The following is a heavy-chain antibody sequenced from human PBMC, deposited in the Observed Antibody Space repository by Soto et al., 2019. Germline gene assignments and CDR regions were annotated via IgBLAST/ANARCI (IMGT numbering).Heavy chain of an antibody. Sequence: EVHLVESGGGLVQTGGSLRLSCAIFESTVSRDWMNWVRQAPGKGLEWVAHINQAGSEKYYVDSVKGRFTISRDNAKKSLYLQMNSLGPADTAMYYCSGGVGDAFWGQGTLVTVSS. CDR3: SGGVGDAF. CDR2: INQAGSEK. CDR1: ESTVSRDW. D-gene: IGHD1-26*01. V-gene: IGHV3-7*04. J-gene: IGHJ4*02.